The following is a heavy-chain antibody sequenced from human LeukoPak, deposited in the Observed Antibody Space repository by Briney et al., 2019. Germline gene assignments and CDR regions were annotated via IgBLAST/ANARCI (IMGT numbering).Heavy chain of an antibody. Sequence: PGGSLRLSCAASGFTFSDYYMSWIRQAPGKGLEWVSFISSSGSIIYYADSVKGRFTISRDNAKNSLYLQMNSLRAEDTAVYYCAAAPNYFDSSGQIVYFQHWGQGTLVTVSS. CDR2: ISSSGSII. V-gene: IGHV3-11*01. CDR3: AAAPNYFDSSGQIVYFQH. D-gene: IGHD3-22*01. CDR1: GFTFSDYY. J-gene: IGHJ1*01.